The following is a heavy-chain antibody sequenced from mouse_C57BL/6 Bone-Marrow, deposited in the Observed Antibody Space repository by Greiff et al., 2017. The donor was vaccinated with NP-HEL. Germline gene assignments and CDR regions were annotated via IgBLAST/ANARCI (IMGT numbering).Heavy chain of an antibody. CDR1: GFTFSSYG. V-gene: IGHV5-6*01. D-gene: IGHD1-2*01. Sequence: EVKLVESGGDLVKPGGSLKLSCAASGFTFSSYGMSWVRQTPDKRLEWVATISSGGSYTYYPDSVKGRFTISRDNAKNTLYLQMSSLKSEDTAMYYCARLNGLAYWGQGTLVTVSA. J-gene: IGHJ3*01. CDR2: ISSGGSYT. CDR3: ARLNGLAY.